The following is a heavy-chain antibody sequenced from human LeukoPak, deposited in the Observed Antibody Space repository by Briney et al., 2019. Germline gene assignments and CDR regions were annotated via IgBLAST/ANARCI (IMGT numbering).Heavy chain of an antibody. CDR3: ARSTHSYSSSWYANYSYYGMDV. J-gene: IGHJ6*02. CDR2: INPNSGGT. V-gene: IGHV1-2*02. D-gene: IGHD6-13*01. Sequence: PSVKVSCKASGYTFTGYYMHWVRQAPGQGLEGMGWINPNSGGTNYAPKFQGRGTMTRDTSISTAYMELSRLRSDDTAVYYCARSTHSYSSSWYANYSYYGMDVWGPGTTVTVCS. CDR1: GYTFTGYY.